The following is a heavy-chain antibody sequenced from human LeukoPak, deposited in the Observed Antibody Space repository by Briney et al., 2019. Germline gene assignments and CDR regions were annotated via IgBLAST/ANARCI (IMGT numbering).Heavy chain of an antibody. D-gene: IGHD3-22*01. Sequence: GGSLRLSCAASGFTFSSYWMHWVRQAPGKGLVWVSRIKSDGKTNYADSVKGRFTISRDNAKNTVSLQMNSLRAEDTGVYYCARSPSEIGGYYPEYFRHWGQGTLVTVSS. J-gene: IGHJ1*01. V-gene: IGHV3-74*01. CDR1: GFTFSSYW. CDR2: IKSDGKT. CDR3: ARSPSEIGGYYPEYFRH.